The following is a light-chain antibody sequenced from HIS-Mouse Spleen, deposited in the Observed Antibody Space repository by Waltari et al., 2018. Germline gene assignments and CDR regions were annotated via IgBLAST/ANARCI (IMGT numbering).Light chain of an antibody. V-gene: IGLV2-14*03. CDR3: SSYTSSSTYV. Sequence: QSALTQPASVSGSPGQSITISCTGTCSDVGGYNYVSCYQQHPGKAPNLMIYDVSNRPSGVSNRFSGSKSGNTASLTISGLQAEDEADYYCSSYTSSSTYVFGTGTKVTVL. J-gene: IGLJ1*01. CDR1: CSDVGGYNY. CDR2: DVS.